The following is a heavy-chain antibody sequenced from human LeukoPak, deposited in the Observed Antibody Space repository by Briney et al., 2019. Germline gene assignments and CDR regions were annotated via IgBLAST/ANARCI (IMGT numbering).Heavy chain of an antibody. V-gene: IGHV3-9*01. CDR2: ISWNSGSI. Sequence: PGGSLRLSCAASGFTFDDYAMHWVRQAPGKGLEGVSGISWNSGSIGYADSVKGRFTISRDNAKNSLYLQMNSLRAEDTALYYCAKALSYSPGSYYYYMDVWGKGTTVTVSS. J-gene: IGHJ6*03. CDR3: AKALSYSPGSYYYYMDV. D-gene: IGHD2-21*01. CDR1: GFTFDDYA.